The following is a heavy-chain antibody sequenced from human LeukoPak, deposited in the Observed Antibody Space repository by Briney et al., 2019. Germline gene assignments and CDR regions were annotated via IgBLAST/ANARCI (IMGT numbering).Heavy chain of an antibody. J-gene: IGHJ4*02. CDR1: GFTFSSYS. Sequence: GGSLRLSCAASGFTFSSYSMNWVRQAPGKGLEWVSSIRSRSTYIYYADSLKGRFTISRDNAKNSLYLQMNSLRAEDTAVYYCAARDSYGSGSYPIDYWGQGTLVTVSS. CDR2: IRSRSTYI. D-gene: IGHD3-10*01. CDR3: AARDSYGSGSYPIDY. V-gene: IGHV3-21*01.